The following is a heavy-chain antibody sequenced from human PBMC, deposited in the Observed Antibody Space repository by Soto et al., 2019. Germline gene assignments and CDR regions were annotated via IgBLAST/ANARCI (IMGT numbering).Heavy chain of an antibody. CDR3: ARTWIRFGPNDY. V-gene: IGHV3-21*01. Sequence: CEAAGFAFNSYGINWVRQAPGKGLEWVYFISGSSGNIYYGDSVRGRFTISRDNAKKSVYLQMNSLRVEDTAIYYCARTWIRFGPNDYWGQGAPVTVAS. CDR2: ISGSSGNI. CDR1: GFAFNSYG. J-gene: IGHJ4*02. D-gene: IGHD3-16*01.